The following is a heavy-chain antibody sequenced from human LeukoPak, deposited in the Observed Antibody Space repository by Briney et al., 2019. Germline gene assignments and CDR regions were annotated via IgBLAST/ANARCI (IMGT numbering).Heavy chain of an antibody. Sequence: PSETLSLTCTVSGGSISSGSYYWGWIRQPPGKGLEWIGSIYYSGSTYYNPSLKSRVTISVDTSKNQFSLKLSSVTAADTAVYYCAALTPVHSSSSLDYWGQGTLVTVSS. D-gene: IGHD6-6*01. J-gene: IGHJ4*02. V-gene: IGHV4-39*01. CDR2: IYYSGST. CDR3: AALTPVHSSSSLDY. CDR1: GGSISSGSYY.